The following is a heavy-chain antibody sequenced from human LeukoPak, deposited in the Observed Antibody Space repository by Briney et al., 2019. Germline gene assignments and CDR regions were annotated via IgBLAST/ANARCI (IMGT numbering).Heavy chain of an antibody. CDR1: GYTFAAYG. CDR3: ARGVAVTDEYYFDY. D-gene: IGHD2-21*02. Sequence: ASVKVSCKSSGYTFAAYGIIWVRQAPGQGLEWTGWISTYNGNTNYAQNLQGRVIMTTDTSASTAYMELRSLRSDDTAVYYCARGVAVTDEYYFDYWGQGTLVTVSS. CDR2: ISTYNGNT. V-gene: IGHV1-18*01. J-gene: IGHJ4*02.